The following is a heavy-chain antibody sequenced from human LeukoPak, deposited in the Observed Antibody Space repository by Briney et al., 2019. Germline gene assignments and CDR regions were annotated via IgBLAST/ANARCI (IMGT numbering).Heavy chain of an antibody. Sequence: GASVKVSCKASGGTFSSYAISWVRQAPGQGLEWMGGIIPIFGTANYAQKFQGRVTITADKSTSTAYMELSSLRSEDTAVYYCATGPGGFKTSSWFDPWGQGTLVTVSS. CDR2: IIPIFGTA. D-gene: IGHD4-23*01. CDR1: GGTFSSYA. J-gene: IGHJ5*02. V-gene: IGHV1-69*06. CDR3: ATGPGGFKTSSWFDP.